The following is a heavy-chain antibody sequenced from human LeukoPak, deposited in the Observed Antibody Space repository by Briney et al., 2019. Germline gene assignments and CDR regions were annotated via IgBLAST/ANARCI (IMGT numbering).Heavy chain of an antibody. CDR3: ARGHMTTVTKKKGSYYYYMDV. V-gene: IGHV1-2*02. CDR1: GYTFTGYY. D-gene: IGHD4-17*01. Sequence: ASVKVSCKASGYTFTGYYMHWVRQAPGQGLEWMGWINPNSGGTNYAQKFQGRVTMTRDTSISTAYMELSSLRSEDTAVYYCARGHMTTVTKKKGSYYYYMDVWGKGTTVTVSS. CDR2: INPNSGGT. J-gene: IGHJ6*03.